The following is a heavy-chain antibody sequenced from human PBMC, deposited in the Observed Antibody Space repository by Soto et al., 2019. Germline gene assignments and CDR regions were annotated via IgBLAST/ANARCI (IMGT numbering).Heavy chain of an antibody. CDR3: AKDRLAVLSYSYYGMDV. D-gene: IGHD6-19*01. CDR2: ISYDGSNK. J-gene: IGHJ6*02. Sequence: QVQLVESGGGVVQPGRSLRLSCAASGFTFSSYGMHWVRQAPGKGLEWVAVISYDGSNKYYADSVKGRFTISRDNSKNTRYRQMNSLRAEDTAVYYCAKDRLAVLSYSYYGMDVWGQGTTVTVSS. CDR1: GFTFSSYG. V-gene: IGHV3-30*18.